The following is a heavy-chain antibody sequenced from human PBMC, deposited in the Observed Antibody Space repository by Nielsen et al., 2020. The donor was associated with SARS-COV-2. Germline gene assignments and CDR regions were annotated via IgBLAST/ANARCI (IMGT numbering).Heavy chain of an antibody. CDR2: IYPGDSET. V-gene: IGHV5-51*01. Sequence: GGSLRLSCKASGYTFTSHLLGWVRQMPGKGLEWMGNIYPGDSETRYNPSFQGQVTIAADKSISTAYLQWSSLKASDTAMYYCARRMDYGDCLDYWGQGTLVTVSS. CDR1: GYTFTSHL. D-gene: IGHD4-17*01. J-gene: IGHJ4*02. CDR3: ARRMDYGDCLDY.